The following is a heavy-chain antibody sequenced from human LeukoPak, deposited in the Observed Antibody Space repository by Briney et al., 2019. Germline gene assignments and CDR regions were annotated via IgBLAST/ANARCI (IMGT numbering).Heavy chain of an antibody. CDR3: ASSWLYYYYMDV. V-gene: IGHV3-7*03. J-gene: IGHJ6*03. CDR1: GFSFSSYW. CDR2: IKEDGSEK. Sequence: GGSLRLSCAASGFSFSSYWMSWVRQAPGKGLEWVANIKEDGSEKYYVDSVKGRFTISRDNSKNTLYLQMNSLRAEDTAVYYCASSWLYYYYMDVWGKGTTVTVSS. D-gene: IGHD5-24*01.